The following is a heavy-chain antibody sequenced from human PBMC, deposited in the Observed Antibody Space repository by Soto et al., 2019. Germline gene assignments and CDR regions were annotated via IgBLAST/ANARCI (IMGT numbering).Heavy chain of an antibody. J-gene: IGHJ4*02. Sequence: GGSLRLSCAVSGFTFSSYVMHWVRQAPGKGLEWVAVISFDGSNKYYADSVKGRFTISRDNFKNTLFLQMNSLRVEDTAIYYCARDRRGSSGWYGGGDYWGQGTLVTVSS. CDR2: ISFDGSNK. CDR1: GFTFSSYV. V-gene: IGHV3-30-3*01. CDR3: ARDRRGSSGWYGGGDY. D-gene: IGHD6-19*01.